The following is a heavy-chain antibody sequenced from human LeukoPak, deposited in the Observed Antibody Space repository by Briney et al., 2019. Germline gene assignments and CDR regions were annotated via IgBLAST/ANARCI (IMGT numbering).Heavy chain of an antibody. CDR3: ARQRGTFTSFDY. CDR1: GFTFSSYS. V-gene: IGHV3-21*01. Sequence: GGSLRLSCAASGFTFSSYSMNWVRQAPGKGLEWVSSISSSSSYICYADSVKGRFTISRDNAKNSLYLQMNSLRAEDTAVYYCARQRGTFTSFDYWGQGTLVTVSS. J-gene: IGHJ4*02. D-gene: IGHD2/OR15-2a*01. CDR2: ISSSSSYI.